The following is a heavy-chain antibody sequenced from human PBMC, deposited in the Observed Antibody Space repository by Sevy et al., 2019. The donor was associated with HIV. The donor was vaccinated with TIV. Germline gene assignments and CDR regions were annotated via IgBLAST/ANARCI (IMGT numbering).Heavy chain of an antibody. CDR1: GYTLTKLS. CDR2: FDPQDGET. J-gene: IGHJ5*02. D-gene: IGHD2-15*01. Sequence: ASVKVSCKVCGYTLTKLSIHWVRQAPGKGLEWMGDFDPQDGETIYAERFQGRLTMTVDTSTDTAYMELSGLTSEDTAVYYCATVGLRYYSGASSYQGDWFDPWGQGTLVTVSS. V-gene: IGHV1-24*01. CDR3: ATVGLRYYSGASSYQGDWFDP.